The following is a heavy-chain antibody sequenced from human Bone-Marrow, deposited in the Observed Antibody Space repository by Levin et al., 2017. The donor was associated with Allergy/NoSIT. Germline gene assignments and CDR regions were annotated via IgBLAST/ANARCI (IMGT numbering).Heavy chain of an antibody. CDR2: INQAGGEK. J-gene: IGHJ4*02. CDR3: ARDSGSGDY. Sequence: GGSLRLSCAASGFTFSNFWMTWARQAQGKGLEWVANINQAGGEKNYLDSVKGRFTISRDNAKNSVYLQMNSLRAEDTAVYYCARDSGSGDYWGQGTVVTVSS. D-gene: IGHD3-10*01. V-gene: IGHV3-7*01. CDR1: GFTFSNFW.